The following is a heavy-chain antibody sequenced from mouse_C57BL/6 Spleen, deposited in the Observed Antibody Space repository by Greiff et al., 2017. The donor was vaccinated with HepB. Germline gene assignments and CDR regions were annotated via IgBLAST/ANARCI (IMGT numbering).Heavy chain of an antibody. CDR2: INPNNGGT. CDR3: ASLYGNYDY. J-gene: IGHJ2*01. Sequence: EVQLQQSGPELVKPGASVKISCKASGYTFTDYYMNWVKQSHGKSLEWIGDINPNNGGTSYNQKFKGKATLTVDKSSSTAYMELRSLTSEDSAVYYCASLYGNYDYWGQGTTLTVSS. CDR1: GYTFTDYY. D-gene: IGHD2-10*02. V-gene: IGHV1-26*01.